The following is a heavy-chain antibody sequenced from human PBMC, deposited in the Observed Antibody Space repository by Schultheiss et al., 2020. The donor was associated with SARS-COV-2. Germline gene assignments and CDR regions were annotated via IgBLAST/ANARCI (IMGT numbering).Heavy chain of an antibody. CDR1: GFTFSSYW. CDR2: INHSGST. CDR3: ARGGRGYSYGYRRDKRSLDV. J-gene: IGHJ6*02. D-gene: IGHD5-18*01. Sequence: ESLKISCAASGFTFSSYWMSWIRQPPGKGLEWIGEINHSGSTNYNPSLKSRVTISVDTSKNQFSLKLSSVTAADTAVYYCARGGRGYSYGYRRDKRSLDVWGQGTTVTVSS. V-gene: IGHV4-34*01.